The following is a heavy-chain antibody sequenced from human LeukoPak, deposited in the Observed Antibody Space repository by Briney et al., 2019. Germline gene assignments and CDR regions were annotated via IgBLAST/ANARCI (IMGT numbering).Heavy chain of an antibody. V-gene: IGHV3-11*01. CDR3: ARDAPILWFGESDY. CDR1: GFTFSDYY. CDR2: IHSRGSTT. Sequence: GGSLRLSCAASGFTFSDYYRSWIRQAPGKGLEWISYIHSRGSTTYYADSVKGRFSISRDNAKNSLFLQMNSLRAEDTAVYYCARDAPILWFGESDYWGQGTLVTVSS. D-gene: IGHD3-10*01. J-gene: IGHJ4*02.